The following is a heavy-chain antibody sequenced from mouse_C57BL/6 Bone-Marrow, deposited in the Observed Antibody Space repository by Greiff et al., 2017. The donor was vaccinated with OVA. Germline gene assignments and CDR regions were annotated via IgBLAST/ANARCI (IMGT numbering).Heavy chain of an antibody. CDR2: IWSGGST. J-gene: IGHJ4*01. CDR3: ASSAYYGNYDYYAMDY. Sequence: VQLVESGPGLVQPSQSLSITCTVSGFSLTSYGVHWVRQSPGKGLEWLGVIWSGGSTDYNAAFISRLSISKDNSKSQVFFKMNSLQADDTAIYYCASSAYYGNYDYYAMDYWGQGTSVTVSS. D-gene: IGHD2-10*01. V-gene: IGHV2-2*01. CDR1: GFSLTSYG.